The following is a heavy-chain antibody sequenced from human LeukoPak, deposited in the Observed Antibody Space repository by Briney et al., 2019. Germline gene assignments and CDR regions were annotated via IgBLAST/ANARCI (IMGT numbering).Heavy chain of an antibody. Sequence: GASVKVSCKASGYTLTGYYMHWVRQAPGQGLEWMGWINPNSGGTNYAQKFQGRVTMTRDTSISTAYMELSRLRSDDTAVYYCARGRIAAAGFHYYYYGMDVWGQGTTVTVSS. V-gene: IGHV1-2*02. J-gene: IGHJ6*02. CDR3: ARGRIAAAGFHYYYYGMDV. CDR2: INPNSGGT. D-gene: IGHD6-13*01. CDR1: GYTLTGYY.